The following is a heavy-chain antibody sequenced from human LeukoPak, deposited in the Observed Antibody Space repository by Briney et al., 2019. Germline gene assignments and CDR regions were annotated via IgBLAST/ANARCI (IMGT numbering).Heavy chain of an antibody. D-gene: IGHD2-2*01. Sequence: PSEPLSLPCTVSGGSISSSSYYWRWIRQPPGKGLEWFGSIYYSWRTYYNPSLKSRVTISVDTSKNQFSLKLSSVTAADTAVYYCARRSRKVYCSSTSCHDAFDIWGQGTMVTVSS. J-gene: IGHJ3*02. CDR2: IYYSWRT. V-gene: IGHV4-39*07. CDR3: ARRSRKVYCSSTSCHDAFDI. CDR1: GGSISSSSYY.